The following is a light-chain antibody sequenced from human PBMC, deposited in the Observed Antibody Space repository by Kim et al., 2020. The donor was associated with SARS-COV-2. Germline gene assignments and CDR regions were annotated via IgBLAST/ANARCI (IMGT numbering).Light chain of an antibody. J-gene: IGKJ5*01. V-gene: IGKV4-1*01. Sequence: DIVMTQSPDSLAVSLGERATINYKSSQSVLYSSNNKTYLAWYQQKPGQPPKLLIYWASTRESGVPDRFSGSGYGTDFTLTISTLQAQDVAVYSCQQYYSTPITFGQGKRLEIK. CDR1: QSVLYSSNNKTY. CDR3: QQYYSTPIT. CDR2: WAS.